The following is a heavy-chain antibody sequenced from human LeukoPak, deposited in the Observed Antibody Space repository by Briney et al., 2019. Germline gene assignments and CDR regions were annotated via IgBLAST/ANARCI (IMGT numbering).Heavy chain of an antibody. D-gene: IGHD5-18*01. CDR2: IIPIFGTA. Sequence: SVKVSCKASGGTFSSYAISWVPQAPGEGLEWMGRIIPIFGTANYAQKFQGRVTITTDESTSTAYMELSSLRSEDTAVYYCATLDAGYYYYYMDVWGKGTTVTVSS. V-gene: IGHV1-69*05. J-gene: IGHJ6*03. CDR3: ATLDAGYYYYYMDV. CDR1: GGTFSSYA.